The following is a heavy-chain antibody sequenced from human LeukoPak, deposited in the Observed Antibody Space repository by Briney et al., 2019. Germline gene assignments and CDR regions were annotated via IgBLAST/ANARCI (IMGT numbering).Heavy chain of an antibody. CDR3: ARDAAYYYDSIGYLFDY. CDR1: GGTFSSYA. V-gene: IGHV1-69*13. Sequence: SVKVSCKASGGTFSSYAISWVRQAPGQGLEWMGGIIPIFGTANYAQKFQGRVTITADESTSTAYTELSSLRFEDTAVYYCARDAAYYYDSIGYLFDYWGQGTLVTVAT. D-gene: IGHD3-22*01. J-gene: IGHJ4*02. CDR2: IIPIFGTA.